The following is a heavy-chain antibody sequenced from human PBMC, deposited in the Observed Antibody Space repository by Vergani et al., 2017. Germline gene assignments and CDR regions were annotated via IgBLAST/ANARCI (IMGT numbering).Heavy chain of an antibody. J-gene: IGHJ6*03. Sequence: QVQLVQSGAEVKKPGASVKVSCKASGYTFTSYGISWVRQAPGQGLEWMGWISAYNGNTNYAQKLQGRVTMTTDTSTITAYMELRSLRSDDTAVYYCARGVVVRFLEWSTPKVYYYMDVWGKGTTVTVSS. CDR2: ISAYNGNT. D-gene: IGHD3-3*01. V-gene: IGHV1-18*01. CDR1: GYTFTSYG. CDR3: ARGVVVRFLEWSTPKVYYYMDV.